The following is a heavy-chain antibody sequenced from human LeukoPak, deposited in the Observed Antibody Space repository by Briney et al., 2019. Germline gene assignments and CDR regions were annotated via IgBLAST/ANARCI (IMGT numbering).Heavy chain of an antibody. CDR2: ISSSSSYI. CDR1: GFTLSSYS. J-gene: IGHJ4*02. D-gene: IGHD5-12*01. Sequence: GGSLRLSCAASGFTLSSYSMNWVRQAPGKGLEWVSSISSSSSYIYYADSVKGRFTISRDNAKNSLYLQMNSLRAEDTAVYYCARGLEWLRLYYFDYWGQGTLVTVSS. V-gene: IGHV3-21*01. CDR3: ARGLEWLRLYYFDY.